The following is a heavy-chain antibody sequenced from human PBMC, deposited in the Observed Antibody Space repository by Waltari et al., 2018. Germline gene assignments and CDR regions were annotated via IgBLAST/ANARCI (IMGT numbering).Heavy chain of an antibody. CDR3: GRIAFGDDGGYFQH. D-gene: IGHD4-17*01. CDR2: MQYRGST. CDR1: GGSISTNYN. Sequence: QLQLQESAPGLVKPSETLSLTCTVSGGSISTNYNWGWIRQPPGKGLEWMGNMQYRGSTFYNPSLKSRVTISLDTSKNHFSLRLSSVGAADTAVYFCGRIAFGDDGGYFQHWGQGTLVTVSS. J-gene: IGHJ1*01. V-gene: IGHV4-39*02.